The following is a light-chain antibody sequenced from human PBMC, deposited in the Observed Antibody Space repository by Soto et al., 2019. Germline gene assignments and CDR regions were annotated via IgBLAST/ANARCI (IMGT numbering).Light chain of an antibody. CDR3: LQYYNLPRT. V-gene: IGKV3-15*01. J-gene: IGKJ1*01. Sequence: EIVMTQSPATLSVSPGERATLSCRASQSVSNNLAWYQQKPGQAPRLLIYGASTRATGIPARFSSSGSGTVFSITFSSLHSEDPPVYYSLQYYNLPRTFGQGTKVEIQ. CDR1: QSVSNN. CDR2: GAS.